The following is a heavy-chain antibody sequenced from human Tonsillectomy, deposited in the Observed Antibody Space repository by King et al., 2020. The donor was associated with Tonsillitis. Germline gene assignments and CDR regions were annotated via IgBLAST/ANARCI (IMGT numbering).Heavy chain of an antibody. CDR3: AKDRITALRGDSRFDY. Sequence: VQLVESGGGLVQPGRSLRLSCAASGFTFDDYAMHWVRQAPGKGLEWVSGISWNRGTIGYADSVRGRFAISRDNARNSLYLQMNSLRPEDTALYYCAKDRITALRGDSRFDYWGQGILVTVSS. CDR1: GFTFDDYA. CDR2: ISWNRGTI. V-gene: IGHV3-9*01. D-gene: IGHD3-10*01. J-gene: IGHJ4*02.